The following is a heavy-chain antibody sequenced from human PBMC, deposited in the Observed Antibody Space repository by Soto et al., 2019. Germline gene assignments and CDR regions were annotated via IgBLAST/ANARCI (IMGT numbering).Heavy chain of an antibody. J-gene: IGHJ5*02. CDR2: IMPIFGTA. V-gene: IGHV1-69*01. CDR3: ARAPSYYDILTGLLSPGRGSWFDP. Sequence: GASVKVCFRDSGVTVNIYGLSWLRQAPGQRLGWRGGIMPIFGTANYAQNFWGIGTVTADESTSTAYMELSSLRSEDTAVYYCARAPSYYDILTGLLSPGRGSWFDPWGQGALVTVSS. D-gene: IGHD3-9*01. CDR1: GVTVNIYG.